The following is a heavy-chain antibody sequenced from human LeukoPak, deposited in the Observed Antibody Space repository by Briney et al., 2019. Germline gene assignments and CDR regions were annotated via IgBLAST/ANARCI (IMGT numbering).Heavy chain of an antibody. J-gene: IGHJ3*02. CDR3: ARDLRITMVRGVITHGAFDI. CDR2: ISSSGSTI. Sequence: GGSLRLSCAASGFTFSDYYMSWIRQAPGKGLEWVSYISSSGSTIYYADSVKGRFTISRDNAKNSLYLQMNSLRAEDTAVYYCARDLRITMVRGVITHGAFDIRGQGTMVTVSS. CDR1: GFTFSDYY. V-gene: IGHV3-11*04. D-gene: IGHD3-10*01.